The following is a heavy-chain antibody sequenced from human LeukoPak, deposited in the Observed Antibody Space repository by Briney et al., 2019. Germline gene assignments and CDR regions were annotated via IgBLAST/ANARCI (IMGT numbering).Heavy chain of an antibody. CDR3: ASASISGGPRIYNYFDP. D-gene: IGHD3-3*01. CDR1: GLPFSKWW. Sequence: GGSLRLSCAASGLPFSKWWMTWVRQAPGKGLKWVGNIGQDGTEKKYGGSVRGRFTISRDNAKNSLYLQMNSLRVEDTAIYYCASASISGGPRIYNYFDPRGQGTLVTVSS. CDR2: IGQDGTEK. V-gene: IGHV3-7*01. J-gene: IGHJ5*02.